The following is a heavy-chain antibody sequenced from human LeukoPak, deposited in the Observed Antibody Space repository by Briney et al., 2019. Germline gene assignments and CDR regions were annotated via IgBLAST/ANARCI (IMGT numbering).Heavy chain of an antibody. CDR1: GFTFDDYG. D-gene: IGHD3-3*01. CDR3: ARAGYYDFWSGYSGENDAFDI. V-gene: IGHV3-20*04. Sequence: PGGSLRLSCAASGFTFDDYGMSWVRQAPGKGLEWVSGINWNGGSTGYADSVKGRFTISRDNAKNSLYLQMNSLRAEDTALYYCARAGYYDFWSGYSGENDAFDIWGQGTMVTVSS. J-gene: IGHJ3*02. CDR2: INWNGGST.